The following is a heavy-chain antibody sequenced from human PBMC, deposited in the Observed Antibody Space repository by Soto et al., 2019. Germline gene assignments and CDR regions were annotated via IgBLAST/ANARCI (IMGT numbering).Heavy chain of an antibody. J-gene: IGHJ6*02. Sequence: SVKVSCKASGGTFSSYAISWVRQAPGQGLEWMGGIIPIFGTANYAQKFQGRVTITADESTSTAYMELRSLRSDDTAVYYCAAGRYCSSTSCYVSYYYYYGMDVWGQGTTVTVSS. V-gene: IGHV1-69*13. CDR1: GGTFSSYA. CDR3: AAGRYCSSTSCYVSYYYYYGMDV. CDR2: IIPIFGTA. D-gene: IGHD2-2*01.